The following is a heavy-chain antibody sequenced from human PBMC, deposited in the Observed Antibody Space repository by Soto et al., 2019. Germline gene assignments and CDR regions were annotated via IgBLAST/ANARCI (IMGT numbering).Heavy chain of an antibody. D-gene: IGHD1-26*01. V-gene: IGHV1-69*01. CDR2: VIPLFDTA. Sequence: QVQVVQSGAEVKKPGSSVKVSCKVSGGIFTNNAISWVRQAPGQGLEWLGGVIPLFDTATHTQDFQGRLTITADESTSTAYMELSSLRSEDTAVYFCARSVGVTTLSYLDYWGQGTLVTVSS. CDR1: GGIFTNNA. CDR3: ARSVGVTTLSYLDY. J-gene: IGHJ4*02.